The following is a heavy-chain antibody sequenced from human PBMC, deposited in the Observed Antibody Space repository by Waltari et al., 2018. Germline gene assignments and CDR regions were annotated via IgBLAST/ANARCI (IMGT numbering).Heavy chain of an antibody. J-gene: IGHJ4*02. CDR1: GFTFSSKW. V-gene: IGHV3-7*05. CDR3: ARDFNWGWDF. D-gene: IGHD7-27*01. Sequence: EVQPVDSGGGLVQPGGSLRLSCAASGFTFSSKWMSWVRQAPGGGLEWLANIRPYGSQQYYVDSVRGRFSISRDNAKNSLYLQLNSLRAEDTAIYYCARDFNWGWDFWGQGTLVTVSS. CDR2: IRPYGSQQ.